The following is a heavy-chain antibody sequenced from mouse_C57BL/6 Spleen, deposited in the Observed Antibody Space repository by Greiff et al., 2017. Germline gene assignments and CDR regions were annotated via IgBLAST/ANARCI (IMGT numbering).Heavy chain of an antibody. CDR2: IDPEDGDT. CDR3: TTLPMYYGSSHWYFDV. J-gene: IGHJ1*03. CDR1: GFNIKDYY. V-gene: IGHV14-1*01. D-gene: IGHD1-1*01. Sequence: EVQLQQSGAELVRPGASVKLSCTASGFNIKDYYMHWVKQRPEQGLEWIGRIDPEDGDTEYAPKFQGKATMTADTSSNTAYLQLSSLTSDDTAVYYCTTLPMYYGSSHWYFDVWGTGTTVTVSS.